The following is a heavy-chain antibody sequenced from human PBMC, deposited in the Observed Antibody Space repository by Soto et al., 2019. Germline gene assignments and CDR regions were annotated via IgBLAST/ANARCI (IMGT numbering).Heavy chain of an antibody. Sequence: SETLSLTCAVYGGSFSGYYWSWIRQPPGKGLEWIGEINHSGSTNYNPSLKSRVTISVDTSKNQFSLKLSSVTAADTAVYYCARGSSITIFGVVIIRIGNWFDPWGQGTLVTVSS. D-gene: IGHD3-3*01. CDR1: GGSFSGYY. CDR3: ARGSSITIFGVVIIRIGNWFDP. V-gene: IGHV4-34*01. J-gene: IGHJ5*02. CDR2: INHSGST.